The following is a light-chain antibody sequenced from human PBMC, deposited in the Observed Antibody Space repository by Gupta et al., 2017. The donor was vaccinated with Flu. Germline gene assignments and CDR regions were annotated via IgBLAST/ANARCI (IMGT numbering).Light chain of an antibody. CDR3: RQHNSYPPA. J-gene: IGKJ4*01. Sequence: DIQMTQSPSSLSASVGDRVTITCRASQGIGNDLGWYQQKPGEAPKRLIYAASSLQSGVPSRFSGSGSGTEFTLTINSLQPEDFATYYCRQHNSYPPAFGGGTKVEIK. CDR1: QGIGND. CDR2: AAS. V-gene: IGKV1-17*01.